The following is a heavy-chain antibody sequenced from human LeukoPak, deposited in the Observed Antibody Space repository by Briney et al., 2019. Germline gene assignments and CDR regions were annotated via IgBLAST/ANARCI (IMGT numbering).Heavy chain of an antibody. CDR1: GGSISSYY. V-gene: IGHV4-4*07. J-gene: IGHJ6*03. CDR2: IYTSGST. Sequence: PSETLSLTCTVSGGSISSYYWSWIRQPAGKGLEWIGRIYTSGSTNYNPSLKSRVTMSVDTSKNQFSLKLSSVTAADTAVYYCARGSGTTSEYYYMDVWGKGTTVTVSS. CDR3: ARGSGTTSEYYYMDV. D-gene: IGHD1-7*01.